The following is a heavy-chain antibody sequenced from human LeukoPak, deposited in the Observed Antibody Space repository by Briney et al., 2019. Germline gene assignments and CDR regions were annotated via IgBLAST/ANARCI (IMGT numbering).Heavy chain of an antibody. Sequence: GGSLRLSCAASGFTFSDYYMSWIRQAPGKGLEWVSYISSSGSTIYYADSVKGRFTISRDNAKNSLYLQMNSLRAEDTAVYYCASSGYSYGYWSGAFDIWGQGTMVTVSS. D-gene: IGHD5-18*01. J-gene: IGHJ3*02. CDR3: ASSGYSYGYWSGAFDI. CDR2: ISSSGSTI. V-gene: IGHV3-11*04. CDR1: GFTFSDYY.